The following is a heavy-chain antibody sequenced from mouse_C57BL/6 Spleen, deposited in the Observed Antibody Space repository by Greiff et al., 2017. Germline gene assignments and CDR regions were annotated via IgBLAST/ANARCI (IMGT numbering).Heavy chain of an antibody. V-gene: IGHV1-62-2*01. CDR3: ARHEGGNWDADWYCDD. CDR2: FYPGSGSI. Sequence: QVQLQQSGAELVKPGASVKLSCKASGYTFTEYTIHWVKQRSGQGLEWIGWFYPGSGSIKYNEKFKDKATLTADKSSSTVYMERSRLTSEASAVYFCARHEGGNWDADWYCDDWGKGTTVTVSS. D-gene: IGHD4-1*01. J-gene: IGHJ1*03. CDR1: GYTFTEYT.